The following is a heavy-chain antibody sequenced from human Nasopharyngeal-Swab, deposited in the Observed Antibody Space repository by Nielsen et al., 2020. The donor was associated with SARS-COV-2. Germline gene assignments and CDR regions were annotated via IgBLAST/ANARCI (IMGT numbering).Heavy chain of an antibody. J-gene: IGHJ3*02. V-gene: IGHV1-69*13. CDR1: GGTFSSYA. D-gene: IGHD3-22*01. CDR3: AILYPLYYYDSSGYSWRDAFDI. Sequence: SVKVSCKASGGTFSSYAISWVRQAPGQGLEWMGGIIPIFGTANYAQKFQGRVTITADESTSTAYMELSSLRSEDTAVYYCAILYPLYYYDSSGYSWRDAFDIWGQGTMATVSS. CDR2: IIPIFGTA.